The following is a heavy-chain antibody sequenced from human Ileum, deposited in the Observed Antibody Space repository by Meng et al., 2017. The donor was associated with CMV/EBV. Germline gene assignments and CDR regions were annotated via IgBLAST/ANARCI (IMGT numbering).Heavy chain of an antibody. D-gene: IGHD2-8*01. V-gene: IGHV3-15*01. J-gene: IGHJ4*02. CDR1: GFIFSDAW. CDR3: ARERDLIGD. Sequence: EVYQVGVGGGLVNPGGSLSLSCAAFGFIFSDAWIGWVRQAPGKGLEWVGRIYTTSNGGTTLYPAPVKGRFTISRDDSKNMLYLQMNSLKIEDTAVYYCARERDLIGDWGQGTLVTVSS. CDR2: IYTTSNGGTT.